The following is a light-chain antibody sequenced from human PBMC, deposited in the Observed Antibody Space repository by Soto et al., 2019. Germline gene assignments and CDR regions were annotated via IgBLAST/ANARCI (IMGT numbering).Light chain of an antibody. CDR1: SSDVGGYNY. Sequence: QSVLTQPASVSGSPGQSITISCTGTSSDVGGYNYVSWYQQHPGKAPKLMIYEVSNRPSGVSNRFSGSKSGNTASLTISGLQAEDEADYYCSSYTSSSPNWVFGGGTKVTV. CDR2: EVS. J-gene: IGLJ3*02. CDR3: SSYTSSSPNWV. V-gene: IGLV2-14*01.